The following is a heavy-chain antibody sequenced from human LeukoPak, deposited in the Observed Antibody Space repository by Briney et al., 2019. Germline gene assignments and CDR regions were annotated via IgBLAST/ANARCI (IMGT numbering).Heavy chain of an antibody. D-gene: IGHD3-22*01. CDR1: GGTFSSYA. CDR2: IIPIFGTA. V-gene: IGHV1-69*13. Sequence: VKVSCKASGGTFSSYAISWVRQAPGQGLEWMGGIIPIFGTANYAQKFQGRVTITTDESTSTAYMELSSLRSEDTAVYYCARGGSYYDSSGYYYGIYWYFDLWGRGTLVTVSS. CDR3: ARGGSYYDSSGYYYGIYWYFDL. J-gene: IGHJ2*01.